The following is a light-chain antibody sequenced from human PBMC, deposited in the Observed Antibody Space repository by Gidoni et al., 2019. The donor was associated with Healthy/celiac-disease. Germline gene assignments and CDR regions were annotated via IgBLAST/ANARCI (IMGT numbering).Light chain of an antibody. J-gene: IGKJ3*01. CDR3: QQYCSSPSA. CDR2: GAS. Sequence: ENVLTQAPRTLSLSPGERATPSCRASQSVSSSYLAWYQQKPGQAPRLLIYGASSRATGIPDRFSGSGSGTDFTLTISRLEPEDFAVYYCQQYCSSPSAFGPGTKVDIK. V-gene: IGKV3-20*01. CDR1: QSVSSSY.